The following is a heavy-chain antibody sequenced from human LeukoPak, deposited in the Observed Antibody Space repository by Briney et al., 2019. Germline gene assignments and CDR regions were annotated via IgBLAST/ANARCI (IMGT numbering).Heavy chain of an antibody. CDR3: ASRGGFDP. Sequence: GGSLRLSCAASGFTFSSCSMNWVRQAPGKGLEWVSSISSSSSYIYYADSVKGRFTISRDNAKNPLYLQMNSLRAEDTAVYYCASRGGFDPWGQGTLVTVSS. V-gene: IGHV3-21*01. J-gene: IGHJ5*02. CDR1: GFTFSSCS. CDR2: ISSSSSYI.